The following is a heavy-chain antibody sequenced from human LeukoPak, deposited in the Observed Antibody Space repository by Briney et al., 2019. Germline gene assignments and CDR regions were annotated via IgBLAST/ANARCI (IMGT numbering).Heavy chain of an antibody. CDR2: IKSKTDGGTT. J-gene: IGHJ6*03. CDR1: GFTFSNAW. D-gene: IGHD2-8*01. CDR3: ARMTLIYYMDV. Sequence: GGSLRLSCAASGFTFSNAWMNWVRQAPGKGLEWVGRIKSKTDGGTTDYAAPVKGRFTISRDDSKNTLYLQMNSLKTEDTAVYYCARMTLIYYMDVWGKGTTVTMSS. V-gene: IGHV3-15*01.